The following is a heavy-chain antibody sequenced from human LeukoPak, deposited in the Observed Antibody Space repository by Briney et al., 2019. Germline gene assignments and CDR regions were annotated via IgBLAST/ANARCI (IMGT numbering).Heavy chain of an antibody. CDR2: IIPIFGTA. J-gene: IGHJ6*03. Sequence: SVKVSCKASGGTFSSYAISWVRQAPGQGLEWMGGIIPIFGTANYAQKFQGRVTITTDESTSTAYMELSSLRSEYTAVYYCAVGTAMVTKGYYYYYYMDVWGKGTTVTVSS. CDR3: AVGTAMVTKGYYYYYYMDV. D-gene: IGHD5-18*01. CDR1: GGTFSSYA. V-gene: IGHV1-69*05.